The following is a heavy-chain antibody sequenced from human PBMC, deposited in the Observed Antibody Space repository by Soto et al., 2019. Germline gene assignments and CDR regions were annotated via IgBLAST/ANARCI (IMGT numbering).Heavy chain of an antibody. V-gene: IGHV4-38-2*01. J-gene: IGHJ5*02. CDR1: GYSISSGYY. CDR3: ASSIWDFWSGYYTGNWSDP. Sequence: SETLSLTCAVSGYSISSGYYWGWIRQPPGKGLEWIGSIYHSGSTYYSPSLKSRVTISVDTSKNQFSLKLSSVTAADTAVYYCASSIWDFWSGYYTGNWSDPRGKGTLVTASS. D-gene: IGHD3-3*01. CDR2: IYHSGST.